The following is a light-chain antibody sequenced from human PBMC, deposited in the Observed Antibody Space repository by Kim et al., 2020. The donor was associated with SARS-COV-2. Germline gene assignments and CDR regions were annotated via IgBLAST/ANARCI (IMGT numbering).Light chain of an antibody. V-gene: IGLV3-1*01. CDR3: QVWDSSYVV. CDR2: QNS. Sequence: SYELTQPPSVSVSPGQTASITCSGEKLGDQHACWYQQKPGQSPVLVIYQNSERPSGIPERFSGSNSGTTATLTISGTQAMVEADYYCQVWDSSYVVFGGG. CDR1: KLGDQH. J-gene: IGLJ2*01.